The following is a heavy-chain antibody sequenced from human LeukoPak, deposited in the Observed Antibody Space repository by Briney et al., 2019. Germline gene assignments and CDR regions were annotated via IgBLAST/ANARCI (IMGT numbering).Heavy chain of an antibody. CDR1: GSSISSGYY. J-gene: IGHJ5*02. CDR3: ARFGLYYDSSGYYP. D-gene: IGHD3-22*01. V-gene: IGHV4-38-2*02. CDR2: IYHSGST. Sequence: SETLSLTCTVSGSSISSGYYWGWIRQPPGKGLEWIGNIYHSGSTYYNPSLKSRVTISVDTSKNQFSLKLSSVTAADTAVYYCARFGLYYDSSGYYPLGQGTLVTVSS.